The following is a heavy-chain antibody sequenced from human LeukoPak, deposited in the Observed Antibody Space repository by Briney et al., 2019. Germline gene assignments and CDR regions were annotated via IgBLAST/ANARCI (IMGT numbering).Heavy chain of an antibody. CDR1: GFTVSSNY. CDR2: IYSGGST. CDR3: AKARYYYDSSGYFIGGRHRDGWFDP. D-gene: IGHD3-22*01. J-gene: IGHJ5*02. Sequence: GGSLRLSCAASGFTVSSNYMSWVRQAPGKGLEWVSVIYSGGSTYYADSVKGRFTISRDNSKNTLYLKMNSLRAEDTAVYYCAKARYYYDSSGYFIGGRHRDGWFDPWGQGTLVTVSS. V-gene: IGHV3-53*01.